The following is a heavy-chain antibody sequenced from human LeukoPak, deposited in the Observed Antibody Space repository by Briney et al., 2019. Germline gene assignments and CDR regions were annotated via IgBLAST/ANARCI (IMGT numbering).Heavy chain of an antibody. CDR2: IKQDGSEK. D-gene: IGHD2-2*01. Sequence: GGSLRLSCAASGFTFSSYWMSWVRQAPGKGLEGVANIKQDGSEKYYVDSVKGRFTISRDNAKNSLYLQMNSLRAEDTAVYYCAREAIVVVPAANYYYYYMDVWGKGTTVTVSS. J-gene: IGHJ6*03. CDR1: GFTFSSYW. CDR3: AREAIVVVPAANYYYYYMDV. V-gene: IGHV3-7*01.